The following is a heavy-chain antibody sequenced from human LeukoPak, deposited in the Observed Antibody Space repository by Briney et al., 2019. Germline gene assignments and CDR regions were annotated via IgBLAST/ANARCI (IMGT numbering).Heavy chain of an antibody. V-gene: IGHV1-8*01. CDR2: MNSNSYNT. J-gene: IGHJ4*02. CDR3: ARGRLGYCGSTNCYIIDY. CDR1: GCSFTSYD. D-gene: IGHD2-2*02. Sequence: ASVQVSCKASGCSFTSYDINWVRQATGQGLEWMGWMNSNSYNTGYAQKFQGRVAMTRNTSISAAYMELSSLTSEDTAVYYCARGRLGYCGSTNCYIIDYWGQGTLVTVSS.